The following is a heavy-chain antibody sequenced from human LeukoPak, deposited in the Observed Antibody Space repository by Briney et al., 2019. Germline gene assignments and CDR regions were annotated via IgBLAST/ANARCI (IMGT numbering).Heavy chain of an antibody. CDR1: GFTFDDYA. CDR2: ISWNSGSI. V-gene: IGHV3-9*01. D-gene: IGHD6-13*01. J-gene: IGHJ6*02. CDR3: AKDIGSLAAAYYGMDV. Sequence: PGGSLRLSCAASGFTFDDYAMHWVRQAPGKGLEWVSGISWNSGSIGYADSVKGRFTIPRDNAKNSLYLQMNSLRAEGTALYYCAKDIGSLAAAYYGMDVWGQGTTVTVSS.